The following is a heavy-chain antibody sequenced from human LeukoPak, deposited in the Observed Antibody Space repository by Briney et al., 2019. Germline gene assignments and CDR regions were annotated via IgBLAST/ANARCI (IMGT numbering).Heavy chain of an antibody. Sequence: GGSLRLSCAVSGFTFSRYWMSWVRQAPGKGLEWVANIKQDGSEKYYVDSVKGRFTISRDNAKNSLYLQMNSLRAEDTAVYYCARIYSSSSGYFDYWGQGTLVTVSS. D-gene: IGHD6-6*01. CDR3: ARIYSSSSGYFDY. V-gene: IGHV3-7*01. CDR1: GFTFSRYW. J-gene: IGHJ4*02. CDR2: IKQDGSEK.